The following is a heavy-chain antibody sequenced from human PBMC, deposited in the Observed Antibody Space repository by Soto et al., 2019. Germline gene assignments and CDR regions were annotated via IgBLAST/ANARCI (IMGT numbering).Heavy chain of an antibody. Sequence: SETLSLTCTVSGGSISSGDYYCSWIRQPPGKGLEWIGYIYYSGSTYYNPSLKSRVTISVDTSKNQFSLKLSSVTAADTAVYYCARSPRDSTNNWFDPWGQGTLVTVSS. CDR2: IYYSGST. J-gene: IGHJ5*02. V-gene: IGHV4-30-4*01. CDR1: GGSISSGDYY. CDR3: ARSPRDSTNNWFDP. D-gene: IGHD5-18*01.